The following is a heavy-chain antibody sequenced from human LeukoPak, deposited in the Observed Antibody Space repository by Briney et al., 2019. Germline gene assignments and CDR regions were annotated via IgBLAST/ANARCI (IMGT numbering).Heavy chain of an antibody. CDR1: GFTFSSCG. J-gene: IGHJ4*02. CDR3: ARDSGYRYGYGWGYFDY. D-gene: IGHD5-18*01. Sequence: GGSLRLSCAASGFTFSSCGMHWVRQAPGKGLEWVAVIWYDGSNKYYADSVKGRFTISRDNSKNTLYLQMNSLRAEDTAVYYCARDSGYRYGYGWGYFDYWGQGTLVTVSS. V-gene: IGHV3-33*01. CDR2: IWYDGSNK.